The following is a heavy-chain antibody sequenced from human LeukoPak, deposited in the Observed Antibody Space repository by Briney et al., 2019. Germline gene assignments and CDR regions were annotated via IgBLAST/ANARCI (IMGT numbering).Heavy chain of an antibody. D-gene: IGHD4-23*01. V-gene: IGHV3-74*01. Sequence: GGSLRLSCAASGFTFSKYWMCWVRQAPGKGLVWVSRINTDGTNTTYADSVKGRFTISRDNAKNTLYLQMNSLRAEDTAVYYCARGVFGGNTNWFDPWGQGTLVTVSS. J-gene: IGHJ5*02. CDR3: ARGVFGGNTNWFDP. CDR2: INTDGTNT. CDR1: GFTFSKYW.